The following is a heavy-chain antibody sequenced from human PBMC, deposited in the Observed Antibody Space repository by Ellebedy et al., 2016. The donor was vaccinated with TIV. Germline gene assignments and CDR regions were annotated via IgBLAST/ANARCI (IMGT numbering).Heavy chain of an antibody. Sequence: KVSCKGSTYSFTSYWISWVRQMPGKGLEWMGRIDPSDSYTNYSPSFQGHVTISADKSISTAYLQWSSLKASDTAIYYCARLGGDGSPFDYWGQGTLVTVSS. CDR1: TYSFTSYW. V-gene: IGHV5-10-1*01. D-gene: IGHD5-24*01. J-gene: IGHJ4*02. CDR3: ARLGGDGSPFDY. CDR2: IDPSDSYT.